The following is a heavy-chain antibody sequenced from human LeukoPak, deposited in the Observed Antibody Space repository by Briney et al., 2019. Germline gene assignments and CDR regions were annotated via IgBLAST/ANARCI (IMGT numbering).Heavy chain of an antibody. CDR2: INPSGGGT. J-gene: IGHJ5*02. Sequence: ASVKVSCKASGYTFTSYYMHWVRQAPGQGLEWMGIINPSGGGTSYAQKFQGRVTITRDTSTSTVYMELSSLRSEDTAVYYCARDGQYCSSTSCSGWFGWFDPWGQGTLVTVSS. CDR1: GYTFTSYY. V-gene: IGHV1-46*01. CDR3: ARDGQYCSSTSCSGWFGWFDP. D-gene: IGHD2-2*01.